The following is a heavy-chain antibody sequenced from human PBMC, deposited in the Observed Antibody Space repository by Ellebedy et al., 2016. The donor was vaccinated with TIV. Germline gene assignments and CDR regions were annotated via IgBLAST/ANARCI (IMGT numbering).Heavy chain of an antibody. CDR2: INHSGST. D-gene: IGHD2-2*01. J-gene: IGHJ4*02. CDR1: GGSFSGYY. Sequence: SETLSLXCAVYGGSFSGYYWSWIRQPPGKGLEWIGEINHSGSTNYNPSLKSRVTISVDTSKNQFSLKLSSVTAADTAVYYCARGRRRSVVVPAAFDYWGQGTLVTVSS. V-gene: IGHV4-34*01. CDR3: ARGRRRSVVVPAAFDY.